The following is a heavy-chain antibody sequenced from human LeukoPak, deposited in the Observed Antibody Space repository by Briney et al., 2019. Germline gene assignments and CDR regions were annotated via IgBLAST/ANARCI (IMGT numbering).Heavy chain of an antibody. CDR3: ARQVSCDTTTCYAGMPPDY. CDR2: ISGSDGST. J-gene: IGHJ4*02. Sequence: GGSLRLSCAASGFTFSRYAMSWVRQTPEKGLEWVSVISGSDGSTYYADSVRGRFTISRDDSGNTLFLQMNSLRAEDTAVYYCARQVSCDTTTCYAGMPPDYWCQGTLVTVSS. CDR1: GFTFSRYA. V-gene: IGHV3-23*01. D-gene: IGHD2-2*01.